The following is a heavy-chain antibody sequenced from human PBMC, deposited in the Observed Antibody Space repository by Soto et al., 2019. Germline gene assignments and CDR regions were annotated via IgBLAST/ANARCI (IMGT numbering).Heavy chain of an antibody. Sequence: SETLSLTCTVSGGSITRNNHYWGWIRQSPGKGLEWIGSILYSGSINYNPSLKSRVTISVETSKNQLSLKMSSVTAADTAVYYCARLGSSGWYQGSYFDYWGQGTLVTVSS. CDR3: ARLGSSGWYQGSYFDY. V-gene: IGHV4-39*01. J-gene: IGHJ4*02. CDR2: ILYSGSI. D-gene: IGHD6-19*01. CDR1: GGSITRNNHY.